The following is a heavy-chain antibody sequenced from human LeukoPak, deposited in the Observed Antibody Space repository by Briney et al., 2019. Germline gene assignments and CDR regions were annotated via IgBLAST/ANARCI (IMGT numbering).Heavy chain of an antibody. J-gene: IGHJ4*02. D-gene: IGHD6-19*01. CDR1: GFTFSSYY. Sequence: PGGSLRLSCAASGFTFSSYYMHWVRQAPGKGLVWVSRIMTDGSSTTYADSVKGRFTISRDNSKNTLYLQMNNLRAEDTAIYFCARGPLTEVAGTTWDNWGQGTLVTVSS. V-gene: IGHV3-74*01. CDR2: IMTDGSST. CDR3: ARGPLTEVAGTTWDN.